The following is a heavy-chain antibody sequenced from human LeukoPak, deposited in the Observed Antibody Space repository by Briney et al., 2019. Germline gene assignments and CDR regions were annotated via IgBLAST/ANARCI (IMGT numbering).Heavy chain of an antibody. Sequence: GGSLRLSCAASGFTFSTYAMSWVRQAPGKGLEWVSAISGSGGSTYYADSVKGRFTISRDNSENTLYLQMNSLRAEDTAVYYCARVDYGDYTGEDYWGQGTLVTVSS. D-gene: IGHD4-17*01. CDR1: GFTFSTYA. CDR2: ISGSGGST. J-gene: IGHJ4*02. V-gene: IGHV3-23*01. CDR3: ARVDYGDYTGEDY.